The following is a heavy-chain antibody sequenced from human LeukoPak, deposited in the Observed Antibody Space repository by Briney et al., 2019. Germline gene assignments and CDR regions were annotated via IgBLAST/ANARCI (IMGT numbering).Heavy chain of an antibody. CDR3: AREGGKDYGDYASDAFDI. V-gene: IGHV4-30-4*01. CDR1: GDSISSGDDY. Sequence: SQTLSLTWTVSGDSISSGDDYWSWIRQPPGKGRKWIGYIYYSGSTYYNPSLKSRVTISVDTSKNQFSLKLSSVTAAETAVYYCAREGGKDYGDYASDAFDIWGQGTMVTVSS. CDR2: IYYSGST. D-gene: IGHD4-17*01. J-gene: IGHJ3*02.